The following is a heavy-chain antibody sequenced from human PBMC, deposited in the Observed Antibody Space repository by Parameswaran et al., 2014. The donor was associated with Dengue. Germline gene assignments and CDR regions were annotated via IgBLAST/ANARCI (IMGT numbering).Heavy chain of an antibody. V-gene: IGHV4-59*01. J-gene: IGHJ4*02. CDR3: ARGQFGEFDY. Sequence: RWIRQPPGKGLEWIGYIYYSGSTNYNPSLKSRVTISVDTSKNQFSLKLSSVTAADTAVYYCARGQFGEFDYWGQGTLVTVSS. CDR2: IYYSGST. D-gene: IGHD3-10*01.